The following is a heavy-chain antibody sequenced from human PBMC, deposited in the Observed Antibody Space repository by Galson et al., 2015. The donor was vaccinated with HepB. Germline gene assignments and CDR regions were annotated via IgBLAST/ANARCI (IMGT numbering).Heavy chain of an antibody. CDR3: AKIGGSGSYLGDFDY. CDR2: ISGSGGST. D-gene: IGHD1-26*01. Sequence: SLRLSCAASGFTFSSYAMSWVRQAPGKGLEWVSAISGSGGSTYYADSVKGRFTISRDNSKNTLYLQMNSLRAEDTAVYYCAKIGGSGSYLGDFDYWGQGTLVTVSS. CDR1: GFTFSSYA. J-gene: IGHJ4*02. V-gene: IGHV3-23*01.